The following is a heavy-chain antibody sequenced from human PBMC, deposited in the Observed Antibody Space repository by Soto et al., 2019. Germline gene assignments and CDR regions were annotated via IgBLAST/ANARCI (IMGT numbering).Heavy chain of an antibody. D-gene: IGHD2-2*01. J-gene: IGHJ4*02. CDR1: GFTFSSYG. CDR3: ARDKCGSTSCYYPDY. V-gene: IGHV3-33*01. CDR2: IWYDGSNK. Sequence: GGSLRLSCAASGFTFSSYGMHWVRQAPGKGLEWVAVIWYDGSNKYYADSVKGRFTISRDNSKNTLYLQMNSLRAEDTAVYYCARDKCGSTSCYYPDYWGQGTLVTVSS.